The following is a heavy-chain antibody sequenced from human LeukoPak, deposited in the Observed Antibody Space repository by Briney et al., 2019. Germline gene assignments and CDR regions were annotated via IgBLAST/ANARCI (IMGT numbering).Heavy chain of an antibody. CDR1: GFTVSGNY. CDR3: ARAFAPADYYFDY. Sequence: PGGSLRLSCAASGFTVSGNYMSWVPQAQGQGLEWVSVIYSGGSTYYADPLKGRFTISRDNSKNTLYLQMTSLRAEDTAVYYCARAFAPADYYFDYWGQGTLVTVSS. V-gene: IGHV3-53*01. CDR2: IYSGGST. J-gene: IGHJ4*02.